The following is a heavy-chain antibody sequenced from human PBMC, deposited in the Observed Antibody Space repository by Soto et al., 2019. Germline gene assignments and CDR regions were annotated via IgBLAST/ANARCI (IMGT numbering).Heavy chain of an antibody. CDR1: GYTFTSYD. Sequence: QVQLVQSGAEVKKPGASVKVSCKASGYTFTSYDINWVRQAIGQGLEWMGWMNPNSGNTGHAQKFRGRVTMTRNTSISTAYMELSSLRSEDTAVYYCARERTGTTSMDVWGQGTTVTVSS. D-gene: IGHD1-1*01. J-gene: IGHJ6*02. V-gene: IGHV1-8*01. CDR2: MNPNSGNT. CDR3: ARERTGTTSMDV.